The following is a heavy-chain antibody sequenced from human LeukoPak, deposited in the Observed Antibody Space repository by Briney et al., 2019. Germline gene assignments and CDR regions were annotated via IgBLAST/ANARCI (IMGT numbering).Heavy chain of an antibody. D-gene: IGHD3-9*01. CDR2: ISYDGSNK. CDR1: GFTFSSYA. CDR3: ARGGRITIYYYFDY. V-gene: IGHV3-30-3*01. J-gene: IGHJ4*02. Sequence: GGSLRLSCAASGFTFSSYAMHWVRQAPGKGLEWVAVISYDGSNKYYADSVEGRFTISRDNSKNTLYLQMNSLRAEDTAVYYCARGGRITIYYYFDYWGQGTLVTVSS.